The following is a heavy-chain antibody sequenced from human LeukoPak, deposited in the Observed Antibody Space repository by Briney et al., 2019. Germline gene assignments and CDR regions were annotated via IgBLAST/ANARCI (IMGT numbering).Heavy chain of an antibody. CDR2: INHSGST. Sequence: PSETLSLTCAVYGGFFSGYYWSWIRQPPGKGLEWIGEINHSGSTNYNPSLKSRVTISVDTSKNQFSLKLSSVTAADTAVYYCARVSSSSWRFLDYWGQGTLVTVSS. CDR1: GGFFSGYY. D-gene: IGHD6-13*01. V-gene: IGHV4-34*01. CDR3: ARVSSSSWRFLDY. J-gene: IGHJ4*02.